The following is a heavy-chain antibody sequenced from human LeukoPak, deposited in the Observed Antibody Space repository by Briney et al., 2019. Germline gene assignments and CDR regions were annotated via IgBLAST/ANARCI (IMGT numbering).Heavy chain of an antibody. J-gene: IGHJ6*04. Sequence: LGGSLKFPCKGSGNGFTIWRIGWVRRMPGKGMEWMGIIYPGDSDTRYSPFFQGQVTISADKSISTTYLQWSSLKASDTAMYYCATSSPGTGMDVWGKGTTVTVSS. CDR2: IYPGDSDT. CDR1: GNGFTIWR. D-gene: IGHD3-10*01. CDR3: ATSSPGTGMDV. V-gene: IGHV5-51*01.